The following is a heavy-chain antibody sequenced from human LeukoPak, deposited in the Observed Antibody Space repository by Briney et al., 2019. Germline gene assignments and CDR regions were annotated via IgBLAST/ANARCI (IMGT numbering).Heavy chain of an antibody. J-gene: IGHJ4*02. Sequence: GGSLRLSCAASGFTFSSYSMNWVRQAPGKGLEWVSYISSSSSTIYYADSVKGRSTISRDNAKNSLYLQMNSLRAEDTAVYYCAKDLQGQWPTVFDYWGQGTLVTVSS. V-gene: IGHV3-48*04. CDR3: AKDLQGQWPTVFDY. D-gene: IGHD6-19*01. CDR2: ISSSSSTI. CDR1: GFTFSSYS.